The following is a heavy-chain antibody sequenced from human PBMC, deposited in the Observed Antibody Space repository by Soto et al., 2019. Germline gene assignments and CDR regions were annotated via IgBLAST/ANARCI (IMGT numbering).Heavy chain of an antibody. Sequence: EVQLLESGGGLVQPGGSLRLSCAVSGFTFSNYAMSWVPQAPGKGLEWVSGISGSGDSTNYGDSVKGRFTISRDTAKNPLYQQMNSLRAEDTAVYYCARRLDCSSSTCYAVDYWGQGTLVTVSS. CDR1: GFTFSNYA. J-gene: IGHJ4*02. V-gene: IGHV3-23*01. CDR2: ISGSGDST. D-gene: IGHD2-15*01. CDR3: ARRLDCSSSTCYAVDY.